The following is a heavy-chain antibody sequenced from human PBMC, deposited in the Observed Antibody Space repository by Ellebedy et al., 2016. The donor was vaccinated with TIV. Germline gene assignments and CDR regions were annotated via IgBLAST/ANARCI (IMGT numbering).Heavy chain of an antibody. J-gene: IGHJ4*02. D-gene: IGHD2-2*01. Sequence: GGSLRLSXAASGFTFSSYGMHWVRQAPGKGLEWVAVIWYDGSNKYYADSVKGRFTISRDNSKNTLYLQMNSLRAEDTAVYYCARHTACGSSTSCPPDYWGQGTLVTVSS. CDR2: IWYDGSNK. V-gene: IGHV3-33*01. CDR1: GFTFSSYG. CDR3: ARHTACGSSTSCPPDY.